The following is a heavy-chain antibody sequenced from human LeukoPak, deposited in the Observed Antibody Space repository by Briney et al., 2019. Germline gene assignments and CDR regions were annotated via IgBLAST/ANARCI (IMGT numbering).Heavy chain of an antibody. V-gene: IGHV1-18*04. D-gene: IGHD3-22*01. CDR1: GYTFTGYY. CDR2: ISAYNGNT. Sequence: ASVKVSCKASGYTFTGYYMHWVRQAPEQGLEWMGWISAYNGNTNYAQKLQGRVTMTTDTSTSTAYMELRSLRSDDTAVYYCAREKYYYDSKDYWGQGTLVTVSS. CDR3: AREKYYYDSKDY. J-gene: IGHJ4*02.